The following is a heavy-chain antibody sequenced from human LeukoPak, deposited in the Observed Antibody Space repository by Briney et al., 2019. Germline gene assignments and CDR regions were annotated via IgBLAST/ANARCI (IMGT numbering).Heavy chain of an antibody. CDR3: AKDRHYYDSSGYYGLGY. D-gene: IGHD3-22*01. J-gene: IGHJ4*02. CDR2: ISGSGGTT. V-gene: IGHV3-23*01. CDR1: GFTFSSYA. Sequence: PGGSLRLSCAACGFTFSSYAMSWVRQAPGKGLEWVSTISGSGGTTYYADSVKGRFTISRDNSKNTLFVQMNSLGAEDTAEYYCAKDRHYYDSSGYYGLGYWGQGTLVTVSS.